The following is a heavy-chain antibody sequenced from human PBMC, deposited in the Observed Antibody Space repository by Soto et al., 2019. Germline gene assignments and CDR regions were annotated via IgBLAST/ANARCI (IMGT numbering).Heavy chain of an antibody. CDR1: GYSFNSYC. J-gene: IGHJ6*01. D-gene: IGHD3-10*01. Sequence: GESLKVSWKGSGYSFNSYCISWVRQMPGKGLEWMGRIDPSDSYTNYSPSFQGHVTISADKSTSTAYLQWSSLKASDTPMSYCATRGADYYSSYGTDVGGQGKKVKVS. CDR2: IDPSDSYT. CDR3: ATRGADYYSSYGTDV. V-gene: IGHV5-10-1*01.